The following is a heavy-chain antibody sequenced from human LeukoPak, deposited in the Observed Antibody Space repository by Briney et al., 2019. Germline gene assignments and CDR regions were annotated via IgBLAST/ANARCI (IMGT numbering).Heavy chain of an antibody. V-gene: IGHV3-23*01. CDR1: GFTFSSYG. CDR2: ISGSGGST. D-gene: IGHD3-10*01. CDR3: AKGSQPFRWFGEFNAKLPRPIRHYYFDS. J-gene: IGHJ4*02. Sequence: PGGSLRLSCAASGFTFSSYGMSWVRQAPGKGLEWVSAISGSGGSTYYADSVKGRFTISRDNSKNTLYLQMNSLRAEDTAVYYYAKGSQPFRWFGEFNAKLPRPIRHYYFDSWGQGTLVTVSS.